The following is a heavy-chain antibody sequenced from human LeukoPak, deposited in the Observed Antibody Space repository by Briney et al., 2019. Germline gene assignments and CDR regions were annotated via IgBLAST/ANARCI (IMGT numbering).Heavy chain of an antibody. Sequence: SETLSLTCTVSGGSISSYYWSWIRQPPGKGLEWIGYIYYSGSTNYNPSLKSRVTMSVDTSKNQFSLKLSSVTAADTAVYYCARVRYDSTTFDIWGQGTMVTVSS. D-gene: IGHD3-22*01. J-gene: IGHJ3*02. CDR2: IYYSGST. CDR1: GGSISSYY. V-gene: IGHV4-59*12. CDR3: ARVRYDSTTFDI.